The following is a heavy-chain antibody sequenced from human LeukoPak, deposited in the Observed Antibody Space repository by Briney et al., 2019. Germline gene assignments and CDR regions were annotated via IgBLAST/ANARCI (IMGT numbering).Heavy chain of an antibody. CDR1: GYTFTSYG. CDR3: ARRVREIRYAHGMDV. D-gene: IGHD3-9*01. CDR2: ISAYNGNT. V-gene: IGHV1-18*01. J-gene: IGHJ6*02. Sequence: ASVKVSCKPSGYTFTSYGISWVRQAPGQGLEWMGWISAYNGNTNYAQKLQGRVTMTTDTSTRTAYMELRSLRADDTAVYYCARRVREIRYAHGMDVGGQGTTVTVSS.